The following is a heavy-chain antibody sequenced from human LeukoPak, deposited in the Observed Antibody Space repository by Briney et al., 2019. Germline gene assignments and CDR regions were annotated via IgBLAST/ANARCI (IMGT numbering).Heavy chain of an antibody. CDR3: AKVVVDPTTTYFNY. CDR2: INTYNGNT. D-gene: IGHD5-24*01. CDR1: GYIFISYG. Sequence: ASVTVSCKSSGYIFISYGISWVRQAPGQGLDWMGWINTYNGNTNYAQKLQGRVTITTHTSTSTDYMERRSMRSDDTAVYYCAKVVVDPTTTYFNYWGQGTLVTVSS. J-gene: IGHJ4*02. V-gene: IGHV1-18*01.